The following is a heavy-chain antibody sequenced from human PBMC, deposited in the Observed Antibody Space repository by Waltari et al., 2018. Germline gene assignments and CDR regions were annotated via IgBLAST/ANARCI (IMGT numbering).Heavy chain of an antibody. Sequence: QVQLQESGPGLVKPSETLSLTCTVSGGSISSYYWSWIRQPPGKGLEWIGYIYYSGSTNYNPSLKSRVTISVDTSKNQFSLKLSSVTAADTAVYYCARESPLYYMDVWGKGTTVTVSS. CDR1: GGSISSYY. V-gene: IGHV4-59*01. CDR3: ARESPLYYMDV. J-gene: IGHJ6*03. CDR2: IYYSGST.